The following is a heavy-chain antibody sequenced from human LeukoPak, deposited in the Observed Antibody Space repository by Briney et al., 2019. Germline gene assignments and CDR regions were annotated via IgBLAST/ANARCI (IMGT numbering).Heavy chain of an antibody. J-gene: IGHJ6*03. CDR2: IYYSGST. CDR1: GGSISSYY. D-gene: IGHD6-13*01. Sequence: SETLSLTCTVSGGSISSYYWSWVRQPPGKGLEWIGYIYYSGSTNYNPSLKSRVTISVDTSKNQFSLKLSSVTAADTAVYYCAREQQLVPPYYYYYMDVWGKGTTVTVSS. V-gene: IGHV4-59*01. CDR3: AREQQLVPPYYYYYMDV.